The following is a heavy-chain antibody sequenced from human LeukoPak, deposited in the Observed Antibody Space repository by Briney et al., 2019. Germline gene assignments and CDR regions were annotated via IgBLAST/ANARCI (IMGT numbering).Heavy chain of an antibody. D-gene: IGHD6-13*01. J-gene: IGHJ5*02. CDR1: GFTFSSYS. Sequence: PGGSLRLSCAASGFTFSSYSMNWVRQAPGKGLEWVSYISSSSSTIYYADSVKGRFTISRDNAKNSLYLQMNSLRAEDTAVYYCARGVAAAGKNWFDPWGQGTLVTASS. V-gene: IGHV3-48*01. CDR2: ISSSSSTI. CDR3: ARGVAAAGKNWFDP.